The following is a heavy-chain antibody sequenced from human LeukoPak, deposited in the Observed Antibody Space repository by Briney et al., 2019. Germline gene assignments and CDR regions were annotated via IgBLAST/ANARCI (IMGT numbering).Heavy chain of an antibody. CDR3: TTYIAVSGTRAFQT. Sequence: EASVKVSCKASGGTFNNLAFSWVRQAPGQGLEWMGGVVPILGLSTYAQKFLGRVTITADESTTTAYTEVNGLRFEDTAVYYCTTYIAVSGTRAFQTWGQGTMVTVSS. V-gene: IGHV1-69*10. D-gene: IGHD6-19*01. CDR2: VVPILGLS. J-gene: IGHJ3*02. CDR1: GGTFNNLA.